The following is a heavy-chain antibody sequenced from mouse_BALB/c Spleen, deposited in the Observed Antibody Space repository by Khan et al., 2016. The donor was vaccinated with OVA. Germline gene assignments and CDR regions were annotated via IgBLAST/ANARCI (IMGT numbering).Heavy chain of an antibody. CDR1: GYSITNGYF. D-gene: IGHD3-1*01. CDR3: ARGGSSGPAWFTY. Sequence: EVQLQESGPGLVKPSQSLSLTCSVTGYSITNGYFWNWIRQFPGTHLEWMGSIRYDGNTNYNPSLKNRISITRDTSTNQFFLNLNSVTPEDTATYDCARGGSSGPAWFTYWGQGTLVTVSA. V-gene: IGHV3-6*02. CDR2: IRYDGNT. J-gene: IGHJ3*01.